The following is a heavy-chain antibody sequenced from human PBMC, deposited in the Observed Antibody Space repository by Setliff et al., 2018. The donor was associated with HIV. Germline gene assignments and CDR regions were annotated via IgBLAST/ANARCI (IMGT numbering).Heavy chain of an antibody. Sequence: VASVKVSCKSSGYTFTDYFMHWVRQAPGQGLEWVGRISAFNGNINYAQKFQGRVTMTTDTSTGTAYMELRNLRSDDTAVYYCTRSPGIAVAGDFQHWGQGTLVTVSS. CDR2: ISAFNGNI. J-gene: IGHJ1*01. CDR1: GYTFTDYF. D-gene: IGHD6-19*01. V-gene: IGHV1-18*04. CDR3: TRSPGIAVAGDFQH.